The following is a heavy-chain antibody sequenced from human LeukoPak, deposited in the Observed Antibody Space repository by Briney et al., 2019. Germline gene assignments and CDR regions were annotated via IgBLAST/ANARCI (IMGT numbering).Heavy chain of an antibody. CDR1: GFAFSTYA. Sequence: PGGSLRLSCTVSGFAFSTYAMTWVRHLPGKGLEWVSSLHASGDGASYADSVRGRFTMSRDNSKKTLYLQMSDLRVEDAATYYCGRDPNGDYVGAFEFWGQGTLVTVSS. CDR2: LHASGDGA. D-gene: IGHD4-17*01. J-gene: IGHJ3*01. CDR3: GRDPNGDYVGAFEF. V-gene: IGHV3-23*01.